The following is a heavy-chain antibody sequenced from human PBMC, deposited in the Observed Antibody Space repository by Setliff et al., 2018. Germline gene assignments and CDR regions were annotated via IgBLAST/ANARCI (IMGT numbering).Heavy chain of an antibody. CDR3: ARDTSGRDAFDI. V-gene: IGHV3-23*01. CDR1: GFTFSSYA. J-gene: IGHJ3*02. D-gene: IGHD6-19*01. CDR2: ISGGGGRT. Sequence: PGGSLRLSCAASGFTFSSYAMTWVRQAPGKGLEWVSSISGGGGRTYYADSVKGRFTISRDNSENTLYLQMNSLRAADTAVYYCARDTSGRDAFDIWGQGTMVTVSS.